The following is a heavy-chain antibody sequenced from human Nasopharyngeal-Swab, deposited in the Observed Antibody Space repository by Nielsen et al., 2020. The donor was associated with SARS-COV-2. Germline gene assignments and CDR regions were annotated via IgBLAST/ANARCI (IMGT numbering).Heavy chain of an antibody. CDR3: ARGLSGIVPAPILGLGPYYSYYYMDV. Sequence: WIRQPPREGLGWVAGNNHNGSTNYNPSLKSRVTISVDTSKNQFSLKLSSVTAADTAVYYCARGLSGIVPAPILGLGPYYSYYYMDVWGKGTTVTVSS. V-gene: IGHV4-34*01. J-gene: IGHJ6*03. CDR2: NNHNGST. D-gene: IGHD2-2*01.